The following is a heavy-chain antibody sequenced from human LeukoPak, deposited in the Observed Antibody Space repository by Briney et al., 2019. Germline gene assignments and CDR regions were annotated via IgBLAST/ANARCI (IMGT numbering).Heavy chain of an antibody. J-gene: IGHJ4*02. CDR3: ARMRYGSYTVTLDY. D-gene: IGHD3-10*01. CDR1: GFTFSSYS. V-gene: IGHV3-21*01. Sequence: GGSLRLSCAASGFTFSSYSMNWVRQAPGKGLEWVSSISSSSSYIYYADSVKGRFTISRDNAKNSLYLQMNSLRAEDTAVYYCARMRYGSYTVTLDYWGQGTLVTVSS. CDR2: ISSSSSYI.